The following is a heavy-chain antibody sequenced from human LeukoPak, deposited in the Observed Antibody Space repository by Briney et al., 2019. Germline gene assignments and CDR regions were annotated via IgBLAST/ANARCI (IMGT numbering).Heavy chain of an antibody. J-gene: IGHJ4*02. CDR3: ARGSGSQTMVRGVPIDY. V-gene: IGHV4-34*01. Sequence: ASETLSLTCAVYGGSFSGYYWSWIRQPPGKEVEWVGEINHSGSTNYKPSLRSRVTISVDTSKNQFSLKLSSVTAADTAVYYCARGSGSQTMVRGVPIDYWGQGTLVTVSS. CDR2: INHSGST. D-gene: IGHD3-10*01. CDR1: GGSFSGYY.